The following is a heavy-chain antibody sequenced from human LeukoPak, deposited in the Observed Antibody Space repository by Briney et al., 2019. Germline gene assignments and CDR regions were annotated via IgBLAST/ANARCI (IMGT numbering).Heavy chain of an antibody. CDR2: MGPDGRAI. Sequence: GGSLRLSCAASGFDSNQYWLTWIRQTPDKGLEWTAHMGPDGRAIYYGDSVKGRFTISRDNAKKSVYLQMNSLRVEDTAVYYCVAESMNYWGQGVLVTVSS. CDR1: GFDSNQYW. V-gene: IGHV3-7*01. J-gene: IGHJ4*02. D-gene: IGHD3-16*01. CDR3: VAESMNY.